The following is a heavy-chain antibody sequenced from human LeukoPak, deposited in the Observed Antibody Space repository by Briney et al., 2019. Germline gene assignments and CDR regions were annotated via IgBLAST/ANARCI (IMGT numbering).Heavy chain of an antibody. J-gene: IGHJ6*01. CDR1: GGSISGSSYC. D-gene: IGHD6-6*01. V-gene: IGHV4-39*01. CDR3: ASPYSSSSMDV. CDR2: IYYSGST. Sequence: SETLSLTCTVSGGSISGSSYCWGWIRQPPGKGLEWMGSIYYSGSTYYNPSLKSRVTISVDTSKNQFSLKLSSVTAADTAVYYCASPYSSSSMDVWGQGTTVTVSS.